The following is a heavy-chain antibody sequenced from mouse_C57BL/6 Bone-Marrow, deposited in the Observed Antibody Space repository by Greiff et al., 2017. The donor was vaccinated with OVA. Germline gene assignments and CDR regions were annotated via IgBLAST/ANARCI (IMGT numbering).Heavy chain of an antibody. J-gene: IGHJ3*01. Sequence: VQLQQSGAELVRPGASVTLSCKASGYTFTDYEMHWVKQTPVHGLEWIGAIDPETGGTAYNQKFKGKAILTADKSSSTAYMELLSLTSEDSAVYYCTIRPFAYWGQGTLVTVSA. CDR1: GYTFTDYE. CDR2: IDPETGGT. V-gene: IGHV1-15*01. CDR3: TIRPFAY.